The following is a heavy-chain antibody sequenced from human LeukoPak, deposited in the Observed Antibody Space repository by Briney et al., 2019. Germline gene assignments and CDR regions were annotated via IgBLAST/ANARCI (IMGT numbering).Heavy chain of an antibody. Sequence: ASVKVSCKASGYTFTSYDINWVRQATGQGLEWMGWMNPNSGNTGYAQKFQGRVTMTRNTSISTAYMELRSLRSDDTAVYYCARLILTDYYYFDYWGQGSLVTVSS. D-gene: IGHD3-9*01. V-gene: IGHV1-8*01. CDR2: MNPNSGNT. CDR3: ARLILTDYYYFDY. CDR1: GYTFTSYD. J-gene: IGHJ4*02.